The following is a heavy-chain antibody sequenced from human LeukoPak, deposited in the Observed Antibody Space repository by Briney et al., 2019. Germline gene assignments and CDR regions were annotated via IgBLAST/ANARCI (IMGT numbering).Heavy chain of an antibody. CDR1: GGTFRSYA. Sequence: SVKVSCKASGGTFRSYAISWVRQAPGQGLEWMGGIIPIFGTANYAQKFQGRVTITTDESTSTAYLELSSLRSEDTAVYYCARAVTTGNYYYYYYMDVWGKGTTVTVSS. V-gene: IGHV1-69*05. D-gene: IGHD4-17*01. CDR2: IIPIFGTA. CDR3: ARAVTTGNYYYYYYMDV. J-gene: IGHJ6*03.